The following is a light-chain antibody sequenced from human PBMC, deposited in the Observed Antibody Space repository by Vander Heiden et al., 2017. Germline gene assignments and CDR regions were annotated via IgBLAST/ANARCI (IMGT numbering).Light chain of an antibody. J-gene: IGKJ1*01. CDR3: QQLNSYQT. CDR1: QGISSY. CDR2: AAS. Sequence: DIQLNQSPSFLSASVGDRVTITCRASQGISSYLAWYQQKPVKAPKLLIYAASTLQSGVPSRFSCSRSGTEFTLTISSLQPQDFATYYCQQLNSYQTFGQGTKVEIK. V-gene: IGKV1-9*01.